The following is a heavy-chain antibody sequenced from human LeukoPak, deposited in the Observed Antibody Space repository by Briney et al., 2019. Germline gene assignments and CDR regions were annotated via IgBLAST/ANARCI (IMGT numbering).Heavy chain of an antibody. CDR2: ISAYNGNT. J-gene: IGHJ4*02. V-gene: IGHV1-18*01. CDR3: ARDRYASYYYDSSGYVLDY. Sequence: ASVKVSCKASGYTFTSYGISWVRQAPGQGLEWMGWISAYNGNTNYAQKLQGRVTMITDTSTSTAYMELRSLRSDDTAVYYCARDRYASYYYDSSGYVLDYWGQGTLVTVSS. CDR1: GYTFTSYG. D-gene: IGHD3-22*01.